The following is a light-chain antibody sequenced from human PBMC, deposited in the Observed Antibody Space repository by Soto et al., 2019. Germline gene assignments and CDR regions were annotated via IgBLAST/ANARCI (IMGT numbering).Light chain of an antibody. CDR2: DAS. J-gene: IGKJ1*01. CDR1: KSVSSN. V-gene: IGKV3-15*01. CDR3: QQYNNWPRWT. Sequence: EIAMTQSPATLSVSPGERATLSCRASKSVSSNLAWYQQKPGQAPRLLIYDASTRATGSPARFSGSGSGTEFTLSISSLQSEDFAVDYCQQYNNWPRWTFGQGTKVDIK.